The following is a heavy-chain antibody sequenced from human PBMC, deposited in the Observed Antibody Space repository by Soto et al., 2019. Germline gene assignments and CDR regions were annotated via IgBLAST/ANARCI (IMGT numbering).Heavy chain of an antibody. CDR1: GFTFSSYG. V-gene: IGHV3-30*18. CDR3: AKDGYCISTSCYASYYYYGMDV. CDR2: ISYDGSNK. J-gene: IGHJ6*02. D-gene: IGHD2-2*03. Sequence: GGSLRLSCAASGFTFSSYGMHWVRQAPGKGLEWVAVISYDGSNKYYADSVKGRFTISRDNSKNTLYLQMNSLRAEDTAVYYCAKDGYCISTSCYASYYYYGMDVWGQGTTVTVSS.